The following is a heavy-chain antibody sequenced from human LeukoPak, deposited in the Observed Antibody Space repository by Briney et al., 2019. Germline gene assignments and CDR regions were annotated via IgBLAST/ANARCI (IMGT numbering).Heavy chain of an antibody. J-gene: IGHJ3*02. CDR2: INHSVST. V-gene: IGHV4-34*01. Sequence: SQTLSLTCAVYGGSFSGYYWSWIRQPPGKGLEWIGEINHSVSTNYNPSLKSRVTISVDTSKNQFSLKLSSVTAADTAVYYCTRGSDIVVVVAATPRDAFDIWGQRTMVTVSS. D-gene: IGHD2-15*01. CDR3: TRGSDIVVVVAATPRDAFDI. CDR1: GGSFSGYY.